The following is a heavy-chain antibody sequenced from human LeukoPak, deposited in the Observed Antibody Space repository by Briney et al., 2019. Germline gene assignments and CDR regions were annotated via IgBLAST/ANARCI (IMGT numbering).Heavy chain of an antibody. CDR3: AKDVSSNYDILTGSLFDY. CDR1: GFTFSSCG. Sequence: GGSLRLSCTASGFTFSSCGRQCVRQAPGKGLEWVAFIRYDGSNKYYADSVKGRFTISRDNSKNTLYLQMNSLRAEDTAVYYCAKDVSSNYDILTGSLFDYWGQGTLVTVSS. V-gene: IGHV3-30*02. CDR2: IRYDGSNK. D-gene: IGHD3-9*01. J-gene: IGHJ4*02.